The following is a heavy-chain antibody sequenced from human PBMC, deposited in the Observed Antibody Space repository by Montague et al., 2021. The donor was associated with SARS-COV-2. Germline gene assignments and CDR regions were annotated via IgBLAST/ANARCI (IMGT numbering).Heavy chain of an antibody. J-gene: IGHJ6*02. D-gene: IGHD6-13*01. CDR3: ARDAHIGSTWPFSRYGMDV. Sequence: CAISGDSDAGEEPRRRWEGHTSERESDWQGGCSLRLKKNNDYAVSVKSRILIIPYTSENQFSLQLNSVTTEDTAVYYCARDAHIGSTWPFSRYGMDVWGQGTTVTVSS. V-gene: IGHV6-1*01. CDR1: GDSDAGEEPR. CDR2: CSLRLKKNN.